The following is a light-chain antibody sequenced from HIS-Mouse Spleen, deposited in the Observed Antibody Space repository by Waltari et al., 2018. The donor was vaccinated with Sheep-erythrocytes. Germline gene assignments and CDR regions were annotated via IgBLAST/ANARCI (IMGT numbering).Light chain of an antibody. CDR2: DAS. Sequence: AIQLTQSPSSLSASVGDRVPITCRASQGISSALAWYQQKPGKAPKLLIYDASSLESGVPSRFSGSGSGTDLTLTISSLQPEDFATYYCQQFNNYPRTFGQGTKVEIK. CDR3: QQFNNYPRT. CDR1: QGISSA. J-gene: IGKJ1*01. V-gene: IGKV1D-13*01.